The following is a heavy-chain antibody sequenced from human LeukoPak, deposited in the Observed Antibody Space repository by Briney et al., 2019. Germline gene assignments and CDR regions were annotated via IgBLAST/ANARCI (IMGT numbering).Heavy chain of an antibody. Sequence: GGSLRLSCAASGFTFSSCWMSWVRQAPGKGLEWVANIKQDGSEKYYVDSVKGRFTISRDNAKNSLYLQMNSLRAEDTAVYYCARDQYDILTGYYSYFDYWGQGTLVTVSS. CDR1: GFTFSSCW. J-gene: IGHJ4*02. D-gene: IGHD3-9*01. V-gene: IGHV3-7*01. CDR3: ARDQYDILTGYYSYFDY. CDR2: IKQDGSEK.